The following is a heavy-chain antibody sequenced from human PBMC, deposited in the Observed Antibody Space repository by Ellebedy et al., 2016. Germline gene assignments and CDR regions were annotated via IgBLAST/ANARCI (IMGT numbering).Heavy chain of an antibody. D-gene: IGHD3-10*01. Sequence: ASVKVSCXASGYTFTTFSITWVRQVPGQGLEWMGFVNTFSGNTKFAQKFQGRVSMTTGSSTHTAYIDLRSLRSDDTAMYYCAKTSGWGYGENWGQGTLVTVSS. CDR2: VNTFSGNT. V-gene: IGHV1-18*04. CDR3: AKTSGWGYGEN. CDR1: GYTFTTFS. J-gene: IGHJ4*02.